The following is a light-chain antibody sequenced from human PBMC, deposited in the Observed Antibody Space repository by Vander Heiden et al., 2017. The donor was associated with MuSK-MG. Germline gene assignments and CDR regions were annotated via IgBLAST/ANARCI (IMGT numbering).Light chain of an antibody. CDR3: QQYGSSRWT. V-gene: IGKV3-20*01. CDR2: GAS. CDR1: QSVSSSY. J-gene: IGKJ1*01. Sequence: EIVLTQSPGTLSFSPGERATLSCRASQSVSSSYLAWYQQKPGQAPRLLIYGASSRATGIPDRFSGSGSGTDFTLTISRLEPEDFAVYYCQQYGSSRWTFGQGTKVEIK.